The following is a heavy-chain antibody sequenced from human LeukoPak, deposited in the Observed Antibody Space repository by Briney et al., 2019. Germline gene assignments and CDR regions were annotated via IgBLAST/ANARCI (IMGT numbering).Heavy chain of an antibody. J-gene: IGHJ4*02. D-gene: IGHD3-22*01. CDR2: ISAYNGNT. V-gene: IGHV1-18*01. CDR3: ARYYDSSGYYEDY. Sequence: ASVKVSGKASGYTFTDYGISWVRQAPGQGLEWVGWISAYNGNTNYAEKVQGRVTMTTDTSTSTAYMELRSLRSDDTAVYYCARYYDSSGYYEDYWGQGTLVTVSS. CDR1: GYTFTDYG.